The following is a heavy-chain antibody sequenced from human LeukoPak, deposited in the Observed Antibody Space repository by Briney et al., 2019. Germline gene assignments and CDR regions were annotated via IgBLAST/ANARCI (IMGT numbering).Heavy chain of an antibody. CDR1: GFSFITYW. D-gene: IGHD5-18*01. CDR2: IYPDDSET. CDR3: ARHLRLWQNWFDP. Sequence: GESLKISCKGSGFSFITYWIGWVRQTPGKGLEWMGIIYPDDSETRYSPSFQGQVTISADKSISTAYVQWSSLKASDTAMYYCARHLRLWQNWFDPWGQGTLVTVSS. J-gene: IGHJ5*02. V-gene: IGHV5-51*01.